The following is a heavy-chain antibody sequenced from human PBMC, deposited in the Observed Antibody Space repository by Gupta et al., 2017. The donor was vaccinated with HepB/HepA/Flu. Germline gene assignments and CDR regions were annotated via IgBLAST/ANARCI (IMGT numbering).Heavy chain of an antibody. Sequence: QVQLQASGPGLVKPSVTLSLTCAVPGGSISSSNWLSLVRQPPGKGLEWIGEIYHSGSTNYNPSLKSRVTISVDKSKNQFSLKLSSVTAADTAVYYCATHPELAYCGGDCSPHDVEVSHPWGQGTLVTVSS. CDR1: GGSISSSNW. CDR2: IYHSGST. D-gene: IGHD2-21*02. V-gene: IGHV4-4*02. J-gene: IGHJ1*01. CDR3: ATHPELAYCGGDCSPHDVEVSHP.